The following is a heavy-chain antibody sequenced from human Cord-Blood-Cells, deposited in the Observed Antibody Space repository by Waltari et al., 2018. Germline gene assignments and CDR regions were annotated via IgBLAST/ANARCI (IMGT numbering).Heavy chain of an antibody. D-gene: IGHD7-27*01. CDR1: GYTFTGYH. J-gene: IGHJ6*02. CDR3: ARDLQLGTNYYYGMDV. V-gene: IGHV1-2*02. CDR2: INPNSGGT. Sequence: QVQLVQSGAEVKKPGASVKVSCKASGYTFTGYHMHWVRQAPGQGLEWMGWINPNSGGTNYAQKFQGRVTMTRDTSISTAYMELSRLRSDDTAVYYCARDLQLGTNYYYGMDVWGQGTTVTVSS.